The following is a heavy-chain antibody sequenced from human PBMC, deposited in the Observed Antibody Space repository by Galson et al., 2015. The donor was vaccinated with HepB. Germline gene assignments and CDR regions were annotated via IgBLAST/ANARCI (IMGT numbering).Heavy chain of an antibody. D-gene: IGHD6-19*01. CDR1: GGSFSGYY. CDR2: INHSGST. CDR3: ARVAVAGTSRDWFDP. V-gene: IGHV4-34*01. J-gene: IGHJ5*02. Sequence: ETLSLTCAVYGGSFSGYYWSWIRQPPGKGLEWIGEINHSGSTNYNPSLKSRVTISVDTSKNQFSLKLSSVTAADTAVYYCARVAVAGTSRDWFDPWGQGTLVTVSS.